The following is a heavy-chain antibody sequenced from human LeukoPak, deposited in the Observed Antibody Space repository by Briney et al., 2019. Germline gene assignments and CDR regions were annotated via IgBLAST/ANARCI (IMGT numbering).Heavy chain of an antibody. CDR3: ARGEGYCSSTSCYTYYYGMDV. V-gene: IGHV4-31*03. D-gene: IGHD2-2*02. Sequence: PLSLTCTVSGGSISSGGYYWSWIRQHPGKGLEWIGYIYYSGSTYYNPSLKSRVTISVDTSKNQFSLKLSSVTAADTAVYYCARGEGYCSSTSCYTYYYGMDVWGQGTTVTVSS. CDR1: GGSISSGGYY. J-gene: IGHJ6*02. CDR2: IYYSGST.